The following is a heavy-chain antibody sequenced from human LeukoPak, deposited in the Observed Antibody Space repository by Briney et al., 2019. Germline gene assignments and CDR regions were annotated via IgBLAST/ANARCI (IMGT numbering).Heavy chain of an antibody. CDR2: IYHSGST. J-gene: IGHJ6*02. D-gene: IGHD1-14*01. CDR1: GGSISSSNW. Sequence: PSETLSLTCAVSGGSISSSNWWSWVRQPPGKGLEWIGEIYHSGSTNYNPSLKSRVTISVVTSKNQFSLKLSSVTAADTAVYYCSRTGYYYYGMDVWGQGTTVTVSS. CDR3: SRTGYYYYGMDV. V-gene: IGHV4-4*02.